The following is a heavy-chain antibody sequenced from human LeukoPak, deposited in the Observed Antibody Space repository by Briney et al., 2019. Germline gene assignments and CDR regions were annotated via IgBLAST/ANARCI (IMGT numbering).Heavy chain of an antibody. CDR3: ARTAARRFDY. V-gene: IGHV1-2*04. Sequence: GASVKVSCTASGYTFSGYYMHWVRQAPGQGLEWMGWINPNSGGTNYAQKFQGWVTMTRDTSISTAYMELSRLRSDDTAVYYCARTAARRFDYWGQGTLVTVSS. CDR2: INPNSGGT. J-gene: IGHJ4*02. D-gene: IGHD6-6*01. CDR1: GYTFSGYY.